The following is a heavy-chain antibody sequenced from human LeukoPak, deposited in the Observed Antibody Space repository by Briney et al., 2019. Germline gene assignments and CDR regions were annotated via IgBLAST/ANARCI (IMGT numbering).Heavy chain of an antibody. Sequence: GRSLRLSCAASGFTFSGYGMHWVRQAPGKGLEWVAVIWYDGSNKYYADSVKGRFTISRDNSKNTLYLQMNSLRAEDTAVYHCAKQLGYCSDGNCYFPYWGQGTLVTVSS. D-gene: IGHD2-15*01. CDR2: IWYDGSNK. CDR3: AKQLGYCSDGNCYFPY. J-gene: IGHJ4*02. V-gene: IGHV3-33*06. CDR1: GFTFSGYG.